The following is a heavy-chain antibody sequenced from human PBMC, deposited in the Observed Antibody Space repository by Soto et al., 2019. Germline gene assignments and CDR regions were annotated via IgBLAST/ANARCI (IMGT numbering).Heavy chain of an antibody. D-gene: IGHD1-26*01. V-gene: IGHV4-30-2*01. Sequence: SETLSLTCAVSGGSISSGGYSWSWIRQPPGKGLEWIGYIYHSGSTYYNPSLKSRVTISVDRSKNQFSLKLSSVAAADTAVYYCARGVNSGSYPFDYWGQGTLVTVSS. CDR1: GGSISSGGYS. CDR2: IYHSGST. J-gene: IGHJ4*02. CDR3: ARGVNSGSYPFDY.